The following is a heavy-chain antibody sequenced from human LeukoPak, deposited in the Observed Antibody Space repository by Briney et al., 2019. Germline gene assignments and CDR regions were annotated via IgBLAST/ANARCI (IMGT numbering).Heavy chain of an antibody. J-gene: IGHJ4*02. CDR2: ISAYNGNT. Sequence: ASVNVSCKASGYTFTSYGISWVRQAPGQGLEWMGGISAYNGNTNYAQKLQGRVTMTTDTSTSTAYMELRSLRSDDTAVYYCARTGYYDILTGPDYWGQGTLVTVSS. CDR1: GYTFTSYG. CDR3: ARTGYYDILTGPDY. V-gene: IGHV1-18*01. D-gene: IGHD3-9*01.